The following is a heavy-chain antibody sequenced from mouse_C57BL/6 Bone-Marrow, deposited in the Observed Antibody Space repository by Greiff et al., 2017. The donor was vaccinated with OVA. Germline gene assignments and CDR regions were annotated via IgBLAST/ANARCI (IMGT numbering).Heavy chain of an antibody. CDR2: IDPENGDT. CDR1: GFNIKDDY. J-gene: IGHJ2*01. CDR3: TTDYYGSNHDFDY. V-gene: IGHV14-4*01. D-gene: IGHD1-1*01. Sequence: EVQLVESGAELVRPGASVKLSCTASGFNIKDDYMHWVKQRPEQGLEWIGWIDPENGDTEYASKFQGKATITADTSSNTAYLQLSSLTSEDTAVYYCTTDYYGSNHDFDYWGQGTTLTVSS.